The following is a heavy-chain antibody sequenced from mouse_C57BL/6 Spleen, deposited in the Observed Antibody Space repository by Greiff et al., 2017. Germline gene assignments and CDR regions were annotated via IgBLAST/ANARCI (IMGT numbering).Heavy chain of an antibody. Sequence: QVQLQQSGAELAKPGASVKLSCKASGYTFTSYWMPWVQQRPGQGLEWIGYINPSSGYTKYHQKFKDKATLPADKSSSTAYMPLSSLTYEDSAVYYCAREANYCGRSVWFAYWGQGTLVTVSA. CDR2: INPSSGYT. CDR3: AREANYCGRSVWFAY. CDR1: GYTFTSYW. J-gene: IGHJ3*01. V-gene: IGHV1-7*01. D-gene: IGHD1-1*01.